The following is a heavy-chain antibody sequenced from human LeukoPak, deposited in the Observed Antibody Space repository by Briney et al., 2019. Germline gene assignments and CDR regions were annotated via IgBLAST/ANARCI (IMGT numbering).Heavy chain of an antibody. D-gene: IGHD2-15*01. Sequence: GGSLRLSCAASGFTFSNYGMHWVRQAPGKGLEWVAFIQYDGSNKYYADSVKGRFIISRDNSKNTLYLQMNSLRAEDTAVYYCAKPSASRYCSGGSCYLPFDYWGQGTLVTVSS. CDR3: AKPSASRYCSGGSCYLPFDY. J-gene: IGHJ4*02. CDR1: GFTFSNYG. V-gene: IGHV3-30*02. CDR2: IQYDGSNK.